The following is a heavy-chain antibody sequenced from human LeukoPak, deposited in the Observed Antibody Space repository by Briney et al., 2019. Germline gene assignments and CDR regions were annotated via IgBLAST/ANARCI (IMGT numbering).Heavy chain of an antibody. J-gene: IGHJ3*02. Sequence: SETLSLTCTVSGDSISRYYWSWIRQPPGTVLEWIGYISKSGSTAYSPSLKSRVTISVDTPKNQLSMRLTSVTAADTAVQFWARTRRGYTYGFPSRELLKAFDIWGQGTVVTVSS. V-gene: IGHV4-59*01. CDR3: ARTRRGYTYGFPSRELLKAFDI. D-gene: IGHD5-18*01. CDR1: GDSISRYY. CDR2: ISKSGST.